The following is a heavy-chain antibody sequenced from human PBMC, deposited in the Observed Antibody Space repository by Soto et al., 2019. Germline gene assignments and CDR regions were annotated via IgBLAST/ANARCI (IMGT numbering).Heavy chain of an antibody. CDR2: ISYDGSNK. V-gene: IGHV3-30-3*01. CDR1: GFTFSSYA. Sequence: QVQLVESGGGVVQPGRSLRLSCAASGFTFSSYAMHWVRQAPGKGLEWVAVISYDGSNKYYADSVKGRFTISRDNYKNTLYLQMNSLRAEDTAVYYCARDAYSSGWYASFGYFDYWGQGTLVTVSS. D-gene: IGHD6-19*01. CDR3: ARDAYSSGWYASFGYFDY. J-gene: IGHJ4*02.